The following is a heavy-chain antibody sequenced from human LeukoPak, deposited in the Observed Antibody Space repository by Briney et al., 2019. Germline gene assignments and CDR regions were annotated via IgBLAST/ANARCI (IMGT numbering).Heavy chain of an antibody. Sequence: SETLSLTCTVSGGPISSGSYSWSWMRQPAGEGLEWIGRIYTSGSTNYNPSLKSRVTISVDTSKNQFSLKLSSVTAADTAVYYCARDGIFGVVNYYFDYWGQGTLVTVSS. V-gene: IGHV4-61*02. CDR2: IYTSGST. CDR1: GGPISSGSYS. J-gene: IGHJ4*02. CDR3: ARDGIFGVVNYYFDY. D-gene: IGHD3-3*01.